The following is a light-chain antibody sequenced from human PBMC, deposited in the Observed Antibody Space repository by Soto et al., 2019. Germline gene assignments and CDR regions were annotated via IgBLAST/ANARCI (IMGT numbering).Light chain of an antibody. V-gene: IGKV1-12*01. J-gene: IGKJ3*01. CDR2: AAS. CDR3: QQDIRFPFT. Sequence: DIQMTQSPSSVTASVGASVTITCRASQGISSWLAWYQQKPGKAPELLIYAASTLQSGAPSRFSGSGSGTDVTLTFNSLQPEDIGSYYCQQDIRFPFTFGRGLKVDV. CDR1: QGISSW.